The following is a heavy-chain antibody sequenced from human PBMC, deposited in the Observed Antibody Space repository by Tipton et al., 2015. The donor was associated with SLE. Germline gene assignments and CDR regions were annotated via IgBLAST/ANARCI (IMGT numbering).Heavy chain of an antibody. D-gene: IGHD2-15*01. Sequence: TLSLTCTVSGGSISSYYWGWIRQPPGKGLEWIGYIYYSGSTNYNPSLKSRVTISVDTSKNQFSLKLSSVTAADTAVYYCARLGYCSGGSCYSLPHYFDYWGQGALVTVSS. J-gene: IGHJ4*02. V-gene: IGHV4-59*08. CDR2: IYYSGST. CDR1: GGSISSYY. CDR3: ARLGYCSGGSCYSLPHYFDY.